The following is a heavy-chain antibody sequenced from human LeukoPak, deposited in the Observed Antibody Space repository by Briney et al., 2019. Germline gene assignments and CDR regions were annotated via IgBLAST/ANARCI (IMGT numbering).Heavy chain of an antibody. Sequence: PSDTLSLTCSVSGCTISIYYCSWIRQPPGKGLEWIGNIQNSGRTNYNPSLKSRVTTSVDTSKNQTAQKLSSVTAADTAVYYCARLGLGGVTFFFDLWGQGTLVTVSS. CDR1: GCTISIYY. V-gene: IGHV4-59*08. J-gene: IGHJ4*02. CDR3: ARLGLGGVTFFFDL. D-gene: IGHD3-16*01. CDR2: IQNSGRT.